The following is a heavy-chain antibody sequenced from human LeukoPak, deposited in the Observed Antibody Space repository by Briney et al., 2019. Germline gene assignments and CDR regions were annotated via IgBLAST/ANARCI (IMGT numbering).Heavy chain of an antibody. CDR2: INPSGGST. V-gene: IGHV1-46*01. J-gene: IGHJ4*02. Sequence: ASVKVSCKASGYTFTSYYMHWVRQAPGQGLEWMGIINPSGGSTSYAQKFQGRVTMTRDTSTSTVYMELSSLRSEDTAVYYCARVDDPYSSGPYYFDYWGQGTLVTVSS. D-gene: IGHD6-19*01. CDR1: GYTFTSYY. CDR3: ARVDDPYSSGPYYFDY.